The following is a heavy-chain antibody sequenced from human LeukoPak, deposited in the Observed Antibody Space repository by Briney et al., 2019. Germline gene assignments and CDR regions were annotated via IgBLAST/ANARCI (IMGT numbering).Heavy chain of an antibody. CDR1: GGSISSYY. V-gene: IGHV4-59*05. Sequence: SETLSLTCTVSGGSISSYYWSWIRQPPGKGLEWIGSIYYSGSTYYNPSLKSRVTISVDTSKNQFSLKLSSVTAADTAVYYCARTRYYYNSRSYGAPYYFDYWGQGTLVTVSS. CDR2: IYYSGST. J-gene: IGHJ4*02. CDR3: ARTRYYYNSRSYGAPYYFDY. D-gene: IGHD3-10*01.